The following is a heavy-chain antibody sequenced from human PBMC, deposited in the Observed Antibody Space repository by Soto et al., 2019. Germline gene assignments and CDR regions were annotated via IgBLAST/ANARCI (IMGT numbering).Heavy chain of an antibody. Sequence: GGSLRLSCAASGFTFSSYAMSWVRQAPGKGLEWVSAISGSGGSTYYADSVKGRFTISRDNSKNTLYLQMNSLRAEDTAVYYCAKTTYGDYTYYYYYYMDVWGKGTTVTVSS. J-gene: IGHJ6*03. D-gene: IGHD4-17*01. CDR2: ISGSGGST. CDR1: GFTFSSYA. V-gene: IGHV3-23*01. CDR3: AKTTYGDYTYYYYYYMDV.